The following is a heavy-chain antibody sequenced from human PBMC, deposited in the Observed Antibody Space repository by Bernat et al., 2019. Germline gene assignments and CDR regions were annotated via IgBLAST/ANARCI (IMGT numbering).Heavy chain of an antibody. Sequence: QVQLVESGGGVVQPGGSLRLSCAGSGFSFSDAVMHWVRQAPGKGLAWVAGVSTDGRGKHYADSVKGRFTISRDNPKNTLSLQMNSLRVDDTGIYYCAREGYTSGRSGSFDYWGQGTLVTVSS. CDR2: VSTDGRGK. D-gene: IGHD6-19*01. CDR1: GFSFSDAV. CDR3: AREGYTSGRSGSFDY. J-gene: IGHJ4*02. V-gene: IGHV3-30*04.